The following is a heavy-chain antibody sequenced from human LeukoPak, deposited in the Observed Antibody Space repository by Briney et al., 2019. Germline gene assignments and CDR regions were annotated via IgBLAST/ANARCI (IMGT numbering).Heavy chain of an antibody. CDR1: GGSISSYY. V-gene: IGHV4-59*01. CDR3: ARATVKGMDV. J-gene: IGHJ6*02. Sequence: PSETLSLTRTVSGGSISSYYWSWIRQPPGKGLEGIGYIHYSGNTNYNPSLKSRVTISIDTSKNQFSLKLSSVTAADTAVYYCARATVKGMDVWGQGSTVSVSS. D-gene: IGHD4-11*01. CDR2: IHYSGNT.